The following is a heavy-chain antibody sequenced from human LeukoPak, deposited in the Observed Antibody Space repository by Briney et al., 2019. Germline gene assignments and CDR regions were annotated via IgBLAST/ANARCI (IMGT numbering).Heavy chain of an antibody. D-gene: IGHD3-22*01. Sequence: PSETLSLTCTVSGGSISDYYWSWIRQPPGKGLEWIGWIFGSGDFNYNPSLKSRLSISVDTSNNQFSLKLSSVTAADTAVYYCASGGLNSMIGEGPFDYWGQGTLVTVSS. CDR3: ASGGLNSMIGEGPFDY. CDR1: GGSISDYY. CDR2: IFGSGDF. V-gene: IGHV4-59*12. J-gene: IGHJ4*02.